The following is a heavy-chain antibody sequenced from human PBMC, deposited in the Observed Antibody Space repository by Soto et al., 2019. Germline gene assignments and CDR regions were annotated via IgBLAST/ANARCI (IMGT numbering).Heavy chain of an antibody. Sequence: GASVKVSCKASGGTFSSYAISWVRQAPGQGLEWMGGIIPIFGTANYAQKFQGRVTITADKSTSTAYMELSSLRSEDTAVYYCARDRGSSGWSDYWGQGTLVTVSS. V-gene: IGHV1-69*06. CDR2: IIPIFGTA. CDR3: ARDRGSSGWSDY. J-gene: IGHJ4*02. D-gene: IGHD6-19*01. CDR1: GGTFSSYA.